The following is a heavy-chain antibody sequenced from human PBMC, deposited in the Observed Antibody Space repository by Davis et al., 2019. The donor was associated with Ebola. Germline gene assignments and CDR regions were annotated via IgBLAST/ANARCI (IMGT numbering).Heavy chain of an antibody. CDR3: ARGCYYDSSGYASYYFDY. J-gene: IGHJ4*02. V-gene: IGHV3-30-3*01. CDR2: ISYDGSNK. CDR1: GFTFSSYA. Sequence: PGGSLRLSCAASGFTFSSYAMHWVRQAPGKGLEWVAVISYDGSNKYYADSVKGRFTISRDNSKNTLYLQMNSLRAEDTAVYYCARGCYYDSSGYASYYFDYWGQGTLVTVSS. D-gene: IGHD3-22*01.